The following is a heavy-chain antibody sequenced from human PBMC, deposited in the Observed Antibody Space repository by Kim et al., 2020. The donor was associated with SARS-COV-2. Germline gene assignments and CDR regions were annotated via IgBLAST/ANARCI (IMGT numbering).Heavy chain of an antibody. CDR3: ATSLAYCSGGSCHS. CDR1: GYTFTHHY. D-gene: IGHD2-15*01. CDR2: INPSGGAA. Sequence: ASVKVSCKASGYTFTHHYMHWVRQAPGQELEWMGMINPSGGAATYAQKFQGRVTMTSDTSTSTVYMEVSSLRSEDTALYYCATSLAYCSGGSCHSWGQGTLVTVSS. J-gene: IGHJ4*02. V-gene: IGHV1-46*01.